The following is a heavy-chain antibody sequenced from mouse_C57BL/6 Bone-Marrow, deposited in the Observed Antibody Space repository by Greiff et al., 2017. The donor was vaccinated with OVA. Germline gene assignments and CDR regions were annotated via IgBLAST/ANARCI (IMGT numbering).Heavy chain of an antibody. CDR3: ARLIYYDYDEYFDY. CDR2: INPNNGGT. J-gene: IGHJ2*01. D-gene: IGHD2-4*01. CDR1: GYTFTDYY. Sequence: EVQLQQSGPELVKPGASVKISCKASGYTFTDYYMNWVKQSHGKSLEWIGDINPNNGGTSYNQKFKGKATLTVDKSSSTAYMELRSLTSEDSAVYYCARLIYYDYDEYFDYWGQGTTLTVSS. V-gene: IGHV1-26*01.